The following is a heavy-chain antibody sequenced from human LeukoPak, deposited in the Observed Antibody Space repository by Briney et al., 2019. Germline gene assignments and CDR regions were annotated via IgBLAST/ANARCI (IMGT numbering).Heavy chain of an antibody. D-gene: IGHD5/OR15-5a*01. CDR2: IRYSGST. CDR3: ATSDTVSTYNWFDP. V-gene: IGHV4-39*01. J-gene: IGHJ5*02. Sequence: PSETLSLTRNVSGGSISSNTYFWGWIRRPPGKGLEWIGSIRYSGSTYYNPSLKSRVTISVDTSNNQFSLHLTSLTAADTAVYYCATSDTVSTYNWFDPWGLGTLVTVS. CDR1: GGSISSNTYF.